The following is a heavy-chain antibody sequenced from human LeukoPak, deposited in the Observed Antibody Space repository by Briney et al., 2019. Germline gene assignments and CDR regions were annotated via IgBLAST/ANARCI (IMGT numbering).Heavy chain of an antibody. CDR2: IYYSGST. Sequence: SETLSLTCTVSGGSISSYYWSWIRQPPGKGLEWLGYIYYSGSTNYNPSLKSRVTISVDTSKNQFSLKLSSVTAADTAVYYCARVLRYFDWLSTFDPWGQGTLVTVSS. J-gene: IGHJ5*02. V-gene: IGHV4-59*01. CDR1: GGSISSYY. D-gene: IGHD3-9*01. CDR3: ARVLRYFDWLSTFDP.